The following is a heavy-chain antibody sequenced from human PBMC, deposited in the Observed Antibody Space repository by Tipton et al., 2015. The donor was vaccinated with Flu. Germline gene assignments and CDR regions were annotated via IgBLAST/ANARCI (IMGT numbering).Heavy chain of an antibody. CDR3: ARGIGQDLYYYYGMDV. J-gene: IGHJ6*02. V-gene: IGHV4-59*01. CDR1: GGSISSYY. CDR2: IYYSGST. D-gene: IGHD2-15*01. Sequence: LRLSCTVSGGSISSYYWSWIRQPPRKGLEWIGYIYYSGSTNYNPSLKSRVTISVDTSKNQFSLKLSSVTAADTAVYHCARGIGQDLYYYYGMDVWGQGTTVTVSS.